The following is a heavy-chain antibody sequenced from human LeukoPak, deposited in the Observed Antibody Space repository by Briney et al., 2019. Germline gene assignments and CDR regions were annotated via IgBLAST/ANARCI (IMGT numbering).Heavy chain of an antibody. D-gene: IGHD3/OR15-3a*01. CDR1: GFSVSSNY. Sequence: TGGSLRLSCAATGFSVSSNYMSWVRQAPGKGLEWVSVIYSGGSTYYADSVKGRFTISRDNSKNTLYLQMNRLRAEDTAVYYCARESTSDWDYVGHWGQGTLVTVSS. CDR3: ARESTSDWDYVGH. CDR2: IYSGGST. J-gene: IGHJ4*02. V-gene: IGHV3-53*01.